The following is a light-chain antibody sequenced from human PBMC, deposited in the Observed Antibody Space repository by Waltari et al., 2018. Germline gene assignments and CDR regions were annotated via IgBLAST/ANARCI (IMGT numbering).Light chain of an antibody. J-gene: IGKJ3*01. V-gene: IGKV1-27*01. CDR2: AAS. CDR1: QGISNY. CDR3: MQATQFRT. Sequence: DFQMTQSPSSLSASVGDRVTITCRASQGISNYLAWYQQKPGKVPKLLIYAASSLQSGVPTRFSGSGSGTDFTLKISRVEAEDVGVYYCMQATQFRTFGPGTKVDIK.